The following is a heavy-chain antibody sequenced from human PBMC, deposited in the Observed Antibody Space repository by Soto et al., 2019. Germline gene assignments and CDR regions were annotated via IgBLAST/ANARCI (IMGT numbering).Heavy chain of an antibody. CDR3: AKYLDILTGSSDRMDV. Sequence: GALILSCAASGFTFSSYAMSWVRQAPGKGLEWVSAISGSGGSTYYADSVKVRFTISRDNSKNTLYLKMNSLRAEDTAVYYCAKYLDILTGSSDRMDVWGQGTTVTV. CDR1: GFTFSSYA. D-gene: IGHD3-9*01. V-gene: IGHV3-23*01. J-gene: IGHJ6*02. CDR2: ISGSGGST.